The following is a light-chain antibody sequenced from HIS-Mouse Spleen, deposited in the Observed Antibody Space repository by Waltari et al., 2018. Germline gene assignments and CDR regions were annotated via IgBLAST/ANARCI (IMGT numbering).Light chain of an antibody. V-gene: IGKV1-5*03. CDR1: QSISSW. J-gene: IGKJ1*01. Sequence: DIQMTQSPSTLSASVGNRVTITCRASQSISSWLARYQKKQGKAPKLLFYKASSLESGVPSRFSGSGSGKEFTLTISSLQPDDFATYYCQQYNSYSPWTFGQGTKVEIK. CDR2: KAS. CDR3: QQYNSYSPWT.